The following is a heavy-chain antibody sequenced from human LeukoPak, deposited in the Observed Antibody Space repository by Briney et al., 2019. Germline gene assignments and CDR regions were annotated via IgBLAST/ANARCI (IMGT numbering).Heavy chain of an antibody. CDR1: GGSISSYY. Sequence: PSGTLSLTCTVPGGSISSYYWSWIRQPPGKGLEWIGYIYYSGSTNYNPSLKSRVTISVDTSKNQFSLKLSSVTAADTAVYYCARYMITFGGVIVRFDAFDIWGQGTMVTVSS. CDR2: IYYSGST. J-gene: IGHJ3*02. V-gene: IGHV4-59*01. CDR3: ARYMITFGGVIVRFDAFDI. D-gene: IGHD3-16*02.